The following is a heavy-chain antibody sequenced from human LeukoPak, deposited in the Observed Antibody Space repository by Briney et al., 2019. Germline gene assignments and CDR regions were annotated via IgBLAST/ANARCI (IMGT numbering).Heavy chain of an antibody. CDR3: ARGGTFVSDY. J-gene: IGHJ4*02. CDR1: GFTFSTFW. D-gene: IGHD1-1*01. Sequence: GGSLRLSCAGSGFTFSTFWMSWVRQAPGKGLEWVADIKEDGSEKYYVDSMKGRFTVSRDNAKNSLYLQMDSLRAEDTAVYYCARGGTFVSDYWGQGTLVTVSS. CDR2: IKEDGSEK. V-gene: IGHV3-7*01.